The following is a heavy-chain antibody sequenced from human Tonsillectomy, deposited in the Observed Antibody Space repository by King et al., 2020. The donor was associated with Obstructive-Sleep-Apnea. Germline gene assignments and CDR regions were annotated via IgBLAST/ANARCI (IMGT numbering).Heavy chain of an antibody. CDR3: ARGWTLLYNSAKFAF. CDR1: GFTFSSYN. V-gene: IGHV3-48*04. Sequence: VQLVESGGALVQPGGSLRLSCAASGFTFSSYNMHWVRQAPGKGLEWVSYIGSSGTTIYYADSVKGRFTISRDNAKNSLYLQMNSLRAEDTAVYYCARGWTLLYNSAKFAFWGQGTLVPVSS. CDR2: IGSSGTTI. D-gene: IGHD2-2*03. J-gene: IGHJ4*02.